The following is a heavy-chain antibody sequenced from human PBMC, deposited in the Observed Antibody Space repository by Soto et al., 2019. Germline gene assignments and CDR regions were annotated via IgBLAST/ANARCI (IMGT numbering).Heavy chain of an antibody. CDR1: GFTFSSYA. Sequence: GGSLRLSCAASGFTFSSYAMHWVRQAPGKGLEYVSAISSNGGSTYYANSVKGRFTISRDNSKNTLYLQMGSLRAEDMAVYYCARGSIAAAGKPILYWGQGTLVTVSS. D-gene: IGHD6-13*01. CDR3: ARGSIAAAGKPILY. CDR2: ISSNGGST. J-gene: IGHJ4*02. V-gene: IGHV3-64*01.